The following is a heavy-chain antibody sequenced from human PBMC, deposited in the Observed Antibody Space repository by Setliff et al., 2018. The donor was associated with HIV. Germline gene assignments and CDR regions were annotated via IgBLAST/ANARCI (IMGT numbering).Heavy chain of an antibody. V-gene: IGHV3-48*04. CDR2: ISGEETT. Sequence: GSLRLSCAASGFIFSRYSMNWVRQTPGRGLEWIAYISGEETTHYVDSVRGRFTISRDNANNSLYLQMNSLRAEDTAVYYCTRGGGAARQVIGHWGQGTLVTVSS. J-gene: IGHJ5*02. D-gene: IGHD6-6*01. CDR3: TRGGGAARQVIGH. CDR1: GFIFSRYS.